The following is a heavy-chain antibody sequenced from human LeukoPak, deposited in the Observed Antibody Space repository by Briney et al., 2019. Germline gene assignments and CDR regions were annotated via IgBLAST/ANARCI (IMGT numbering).Heavy chain of an antibody. CDR3: ARSGRTRYYLDYFDY. CDR1: GFTFSTYS. D-gene: IGHD3/OR15-3a*01. J-gene: IGHJ4*02. V-gene: IGHV3-21*01. Sequence: GGSLRLSCAASGFTFSTYSMNWVRQAPGKGLEWVSSISSRGTYIYYADSVKGRFTISRDNAKNSLYLQMNSLRAEDTAVYYCARSGRTRYYLDYFDYWGQGTLVTVSS. CDR2: ISSRGTYI.